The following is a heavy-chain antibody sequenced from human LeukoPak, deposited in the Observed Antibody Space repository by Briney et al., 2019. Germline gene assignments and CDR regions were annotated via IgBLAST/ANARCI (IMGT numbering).Heavy chain of an antibody. CDR1: GFTFISYS. D-gene: IGHD5-18*01. V-gene: IGHV3-48*04. Sequence: GGSLRLSCVAPGFTFISYSTNWVRQAPGKGLEWISYISSSIATIYYADSVKGRFTVSRDNAKNSVYPQMNSLRAEDTAVYYCARVRQSPQIQLYYYYMDVWGKGTTVTVSS. CDR3: ARVRQSPQIQLYYYYMDV. CDR2: ISSSIATI. J-gene: IGHJ6*03.